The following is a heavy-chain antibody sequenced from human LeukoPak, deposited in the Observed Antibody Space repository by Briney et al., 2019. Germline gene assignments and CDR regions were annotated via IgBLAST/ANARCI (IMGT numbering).Heavy chain of an antibody. V-gene: IGHV3-23*01. CDR3: ARDPYGDYVFDY. Sequence: GGSLRLSCAASGFTFSSYAMSWVRQAPGKGLEWVSAISGSGSSTYYADSVKGRFTISRDNSKNTLYLQMNSLRAEDTAVYYCARDPYGDYVFDYWGQGTLVTVSS. CDR2: ISGSGSST. D-gene: IGHD4-17*01. J-gene: IGHJ4*02. CDR1: GFTFSSYA.